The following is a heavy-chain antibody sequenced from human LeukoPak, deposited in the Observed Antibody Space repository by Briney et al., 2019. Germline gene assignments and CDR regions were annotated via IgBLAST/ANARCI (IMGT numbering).Heavy chain of an antibody. J-gene: IGHJ3*01. CDR1: GGSISTYY. CDR2: IYASGNT. Sequence: PSETLSLTCTVSGGSISTYYWSLIRQPAGKGLEWIGCIYASGNTNYNPSLKSRVTMSLDTSKNQFSLRLTSVTAADTAVYYCAREYSSSSGKNAFDVWGQGTMVTVSS. V-gene: IGHV4-4*07. D-gene: IGHD6-6*01. CDR3: AREYSSSSGKNAFDV.